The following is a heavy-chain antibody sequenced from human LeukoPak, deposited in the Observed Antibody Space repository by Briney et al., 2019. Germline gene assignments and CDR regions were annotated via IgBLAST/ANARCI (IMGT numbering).Heavy chain of an antibody. CDR2: IYSGGST. J-gene: IGHJ3*02. D-gene: IGHD3-10*01. CDR3: ARNYGSGSYGRAFDI. CDR1: GFTVSSNY. V-gene: IGHV3-53*01. Sequence: PGGSLRLSCAASGFTVSSNYMSWVRQAPGKGLEWVAVIYSGGSTYYADSVKGRFTISRDNSKNTLYLQMNSLRAEDTAVYYCARNYGSGSYGRAFDIWGQGTMVTVSS.